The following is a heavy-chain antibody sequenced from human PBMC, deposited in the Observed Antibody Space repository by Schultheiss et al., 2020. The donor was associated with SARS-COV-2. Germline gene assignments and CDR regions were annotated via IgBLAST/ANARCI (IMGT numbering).Heavy chain of an antibody. V-gene: IGHV1-2*04. CDR3: ARDRRTIFGVVYYYYGMDV. J-gene: IGHJ6*02. Sequence: ASVKVSCKASGYTFTSYAMHWVRQAPGQRLEWMGWINPNSGGTNYAQKFQGWVTMTRDTSISTAYMELSSLRSDDTAVYYCARDRRTIFGVVYYYYGMDVWGQGTTVTVSS. CDR1: GYTFTSYA. D-gene: IGHD3-3*01. CDR2: INPNSGGT.